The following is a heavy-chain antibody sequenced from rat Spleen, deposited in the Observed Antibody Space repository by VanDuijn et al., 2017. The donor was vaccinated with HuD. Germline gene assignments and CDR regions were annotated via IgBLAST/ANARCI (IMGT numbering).Heavy chain of an antibody. J-gene: IGHJ3*01. Sequence: EVQLVESGGGLVQPGRSLKLSCAASGFTFSKYYMAWVRQAPTKGLEWVAYISTGGGGTYYRDSVKGRFTISRDNAKSTLYLQMNSLRSEDTATYYCAAHKEDWFAYWGQGTLVTVSS. CDR3: AAHKEDWFAY. V-gene: IGHV5-27*01. CDR1: GFTFSKYY. CDR2: ISTGGGGT.